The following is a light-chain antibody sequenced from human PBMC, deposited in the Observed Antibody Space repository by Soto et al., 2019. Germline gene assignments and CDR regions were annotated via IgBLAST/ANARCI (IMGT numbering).Light chain of an antibody. CDR1: QSISSY. V-gene: IGKV1-39*01. CDR2: AAS. Sequence: DIQMTQSPSSLSASVGDSVTITCRASQSISSYLNWYQQKPGKAPKLLIYAASSLQSGVQSRFSGSGSGTDFTLTISSLQPEDFATYYCQQSYSTPPVTFGQGTKLEIK. CDR3: QQSYSTPPVT. J-gene: IGKJ2*01.